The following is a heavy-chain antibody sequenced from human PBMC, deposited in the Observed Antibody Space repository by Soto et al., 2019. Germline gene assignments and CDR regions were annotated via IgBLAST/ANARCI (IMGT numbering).Heavy chain of an antibody. CDR3: ARGGVNWFDP. D-gene: IGHD3-3*01. CDR1: GCSISSYY. Sequence: SETLSLTCTVSGCSISSYYWSWIRQPPGKGLEWIGYIYYSGSTNYNPSLKSRVTISVDTSKNQFSLKLSSVTAADTAVYYCARGGVNWFDPWGQGTLVTVSS. V-gene: IGHV4-59*08. CDR2: IYYSGST. J-gene: IGHJ5*02.